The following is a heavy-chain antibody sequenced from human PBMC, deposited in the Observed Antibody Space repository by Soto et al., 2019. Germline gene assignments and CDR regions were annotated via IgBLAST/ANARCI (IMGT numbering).Heavy chain of an antibody. D-gene: IGHD5-18*01. CDR1: GGTFSSYA. V-gene: IGHV1-69*12. Sequence: QVQLVQSGAEVKKPGSSVKVSCKASGGTFSSYAISWVRQAPGQGLEWMGGIIPIFGTADYAQKFQGRVTITADESTSTAYMELSRLSSEDTALNYCASHPVGYRYRIDYWGQGTLVTVS. J-gene: IGHJ4*02. CDR3: ASHPVGYRYRIDY. CDR2: IIPIFGTA.